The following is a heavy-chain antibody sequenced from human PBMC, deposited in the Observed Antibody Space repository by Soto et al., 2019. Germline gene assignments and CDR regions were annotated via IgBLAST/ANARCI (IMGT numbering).Heavy chain of an antibody. CDR2: ISWNRGSI. D-gene: IGHD5-12*01. CDR1: GFTFDDYA. J-gene: IGHJ5*02. CDR3: AKDACEKWLRLSGCWFDP. V-gene: IGHV3-9*01. Sequence: EVQLVESGGGLVQPGRSLRLSCAASGFTFDDYAMHWVRQAPGKGLEWVSGISWNRGSIGYADSVKGRFTISRDNAKNSLYLQMNSLRAEDTALYYCAKDACEKWLRLSGCWFDPWGQGTLVTVSS.